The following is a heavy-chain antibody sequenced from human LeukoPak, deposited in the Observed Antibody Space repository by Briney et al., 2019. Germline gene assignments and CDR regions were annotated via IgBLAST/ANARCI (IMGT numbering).Heavy chain of an antibody. J-gene: IGHJ4*02. CDR3: ARDPMADFDY. CDR1: GFTFSTYA. CDR2: ISNDGRNK. D-gene: IGHD2-8*01. V-gene: IGHV3-30*04. Sequence: HSGGSLRLSCAASGFTFSTYAMHWVRQAPGKGLEWVAVISNDGRNKIYADSVKGRFTISRDNSKNTLFLQMNSLRTEDTAVYYCARDPMADFDYWGQGSLATVSS.